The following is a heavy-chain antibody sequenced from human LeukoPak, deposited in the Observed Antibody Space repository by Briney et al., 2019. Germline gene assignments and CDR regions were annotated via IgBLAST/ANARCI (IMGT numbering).Heavy chain of an antibody. CDR3: ARGSDSFDP. Sequence: PGGSLRLSCAASGFTFSDHYMDWVRQAPGKGLEWVGRSRNKANNYITDYATSVKGRFSISRDESQNSLFLQMNSLKTEDTAVYYCARGSDSFDPWGQGTLVTVSS. D-gene: IGHD2-15*01. J-gene: IGHJ5*02. CDR1: GFTFSDHY. V-gene: IGHV3-72*01. CDR2: SRNKANNYIT.